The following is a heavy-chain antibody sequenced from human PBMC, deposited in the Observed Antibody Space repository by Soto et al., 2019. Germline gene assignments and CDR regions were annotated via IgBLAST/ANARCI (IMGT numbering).Heavy chain of an antibody. Sequence: ASVKVSCKASGYTFTGYYMHWVRQAPGQGLEWMGWINPNSGGTNYAQKFQGRVTMTRDTSISTAYMELSRLRSDDTAVYYCARVRGIAVAGGVGHNYNWFDPWGQGTLATVSS. V-gene: IGHV1-2*02. J-gene: IGHJ5*02. D-gene: IGHD6-19*01. CDR3: ARVRGIAVAGGVGHNYNWFDP. CDR2: INPNSGGT. CDR1: GYTFTGYY.